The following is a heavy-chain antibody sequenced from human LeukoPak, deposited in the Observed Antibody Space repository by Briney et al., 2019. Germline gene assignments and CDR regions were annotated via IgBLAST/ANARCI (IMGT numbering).Heavy chain of an antibody. CDR1: GFTFSSYA. CDR3: ASAESRYSSGWTS. J-gene: IGHJ4*02. V-gene: IGHV3-30-3*01. CDR2: ISYDGSNK. Sequence: GGSLRLSCAASGFTFSSYAMHWVRQAPGKGLEWVAVISYDGSNKYYADSVKGRFTISRDNSKNTLYLQMNSLRAEDTAVYYCASAESRYSSGWTSWGQGTLVTVSS. D-gene: IGHD6-19*01.